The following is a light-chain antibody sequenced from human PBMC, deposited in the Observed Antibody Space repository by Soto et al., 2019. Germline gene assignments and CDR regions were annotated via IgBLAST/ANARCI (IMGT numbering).Light chain of an antibody. V-gene: IGKV3-20*01. CDR1: QSVYSRY. CDR3: QQYGDSPPVT. Sequence: TQSPGTLSLSPGERATLSCRASQSVYSRYLAWYQQKPGQAPRLLIYGVSRRATGIPDRFSGSGSGTDFTLTISRLEPEDFAVYYCQQYGDSPPVTFGGGTKVEI. CDR2: GVS. J-gene: IGKJ4*01.